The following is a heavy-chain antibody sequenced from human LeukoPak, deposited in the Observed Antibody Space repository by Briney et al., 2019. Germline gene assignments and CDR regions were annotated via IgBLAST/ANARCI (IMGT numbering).Heavy chain of an antibody. J-gene: IGHJ4*02. V-gene: IGHV3-53*01. CDR1: GFTVANDR. Sequence: GGSLRLSCAASGFTVANDRMSWVRQPPGKGLEWVSTVYGGGNTAYTDSVKGQFTISRDTSKNTLLLQMNSLRAEDTAVYFCVRERFGAIVENWGQGALVIVSS. D-gene: IGHD3-10*01. CDR3: VRERFGAIVEN. CDR2: VYGGGNT.